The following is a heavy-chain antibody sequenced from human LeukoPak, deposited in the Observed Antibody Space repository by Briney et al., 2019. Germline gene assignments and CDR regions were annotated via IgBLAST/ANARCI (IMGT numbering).Heavy chain of an antibody. J-gene: IGHJ4*02. CDR1: GFTFSDYY. CDR3: ARLGYCSGGSCYSSYYFDY. Sequence: PGGSLRLSCAASGFTFSDYYMSWIRQAPGKGLEWVSYISSSSSYTNYADSVKGRFTISRDNAKNSLYLQMNSLRAEDTAVYYCARLGYCSGGSCYSSYYFDYWGQGTLVTVSS. V-gene: IGHV3-11*06. CDR2: ISSSSSYT. D-gene: IGHD2-15*01.